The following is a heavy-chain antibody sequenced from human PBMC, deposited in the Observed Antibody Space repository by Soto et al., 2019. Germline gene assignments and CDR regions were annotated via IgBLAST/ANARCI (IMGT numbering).Heavy chain of an antibody. CDR2: TYYRSQWYD. CDR3: ARGGLKDGYNYYFDY. D-gene: IGHD1-1*01. CDR1: GDTVSSNSAS. Sequence: SQPLSLTYAISGDTVSSNSASWNCIRQCPSRGLEWLGRTYYRSQWYDDYAVSVKSRITINPDTSENQFSLHLNSVTPEDTAVYYCARGGLKDGYNYYFDYWGQRTLVTVSS. V-gene: IGHV6-1*01. J-gene: IGHJ4*02.